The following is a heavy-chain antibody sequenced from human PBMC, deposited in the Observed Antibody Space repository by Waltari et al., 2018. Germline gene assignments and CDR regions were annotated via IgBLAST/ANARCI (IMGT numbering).Heavy chain of an antibody. CDR2: IKQDGSEK. J-gene: IGHJ4*02. CDR3: ARDEGGWYFDY. CDR1: GGTFGSYA. D-gene: IGHD6-19*01. V-gene: IGHV3-7*01. Sequence: VQLVQSGSEVKKPGSSVKVSCKASGGTFGSYAVSWVRQAPGKGLEWVANIKQDGSEKYYVDSVKGRFTISRDNAKNSLYLQMNSLRAEDTAVYYCARDEGGWYFDYWGQGTLVTVSS.